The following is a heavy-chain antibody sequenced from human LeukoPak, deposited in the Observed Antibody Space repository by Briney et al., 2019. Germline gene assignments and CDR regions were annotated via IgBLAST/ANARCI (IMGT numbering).Heavy chain of an antibody. CDR3: ARDRAYYYDSSGYYVVLGFAFDI. Sequence: ASVKVSCKASGYTFTSYGISWVRQAPGQGLEGMGWISAYNGNTNYAQKLQGRVTMTTDTSTSTAYMELRSLRSDDTAVYYCARDRAYYYDSSGYYVVLGFAFDIWGQGTMVTVSS. D-gene: IGHD3-22*01. J-gene: IGHJ3*02. V-gene: IGHV1-18*01. CDR2: ISAYNGNT. CDR1: GYTFTSYG.